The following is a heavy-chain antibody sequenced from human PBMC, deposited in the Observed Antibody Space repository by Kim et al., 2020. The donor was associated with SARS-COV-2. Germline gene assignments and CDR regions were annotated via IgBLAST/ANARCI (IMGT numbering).Heavy chain of an antibody. CDR3: ARAKSAAAGFPYYFDY. V-gene: IGHV3-13*01. D-gene: IGHD6-13*01. CDR2: IGTAGDT. Sequence: GGSLRLSCAASGFTFSSYDMHWVRQATGKGLEWVSAIGTAGDTYYPGSVKGRFTISRENAKNSLYLQMNSLRAGDTAVYYCARAKSAAAGFPYYFDYWGQGTLVTVSS. J-gene: IGHJ4*02. CDR1: GFTFSSYD.